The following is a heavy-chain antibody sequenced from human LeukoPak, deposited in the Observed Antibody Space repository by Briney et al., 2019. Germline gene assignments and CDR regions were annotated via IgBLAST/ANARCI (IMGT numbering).Heavy chain of an antibody. D-gene: IGHD2-2*01. CDR1: GGTFSSYA. Sequence: SVKVSCKASGGTFSSYAISWVRQAPGQGLEWMGRIIPILGIANYAQKFQGRVTITADKSTSTAYMELSSLRSEDTAVYYCARDAGYCSSTSCYEDYYYGMDVWGQGTTVTVSS. CDR2: IIPILGIA. J-gene: IGHJ6*02. CDR3: ARDAGYCSSTSCYEDYYYGMDV. V-gene: IGHV1-69*04.